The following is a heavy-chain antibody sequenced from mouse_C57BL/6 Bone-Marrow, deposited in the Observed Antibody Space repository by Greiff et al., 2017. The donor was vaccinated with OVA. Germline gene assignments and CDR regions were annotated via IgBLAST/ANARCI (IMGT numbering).Heavy chain of an antibody. J-gene: IGHJ4*01. V-gene: IGHV3-6*01. D-gene: IGHD2-5*01. Sequence: EVKLVESGPGLVKPSQSLSLTCSVTGYSITSGYYWHWIRQFPGNKLEWMGNISYDGSNNYNPSLKNRISITRDTSKNQFFLKLNSVTTEDTATYYCARDNYSNYYYAMDYWGQGTSVTVSS. CDR2: ISYDGSN. CDR3: ARDNYSNYYYAMDY. CDR1: GYSITSGYY.